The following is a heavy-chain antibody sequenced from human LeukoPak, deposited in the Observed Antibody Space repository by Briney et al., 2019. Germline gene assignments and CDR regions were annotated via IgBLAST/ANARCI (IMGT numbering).Heavy chain of an antibody. Sequence: SETLSLTCTVSGGSISSYYWSWIRQPPGKGLEWNGYIYYSGSTNYNPSLKSRVTISVATSKNQFSLKLSSVTAADTAVYYCARFPFDYVGGAFDIWGQGTMVTVSS. CDR2: IYYSGST. CDR1: GGSISSYY. CDR3: ARFPFDYVGGAFDI. V-gene: IGHV4-59*08. J-gene: IGHJ3*02. D-gene: IGHD4-17*01.